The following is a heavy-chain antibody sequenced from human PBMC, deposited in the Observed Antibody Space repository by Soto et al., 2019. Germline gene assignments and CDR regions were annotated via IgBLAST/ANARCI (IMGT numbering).Heavy chain of an antibody. CDR1: GFSLSSSGVG. J-gene: IGHJ4*02. Sequence: QITLKESGPTLVKPTQTLTLTCTFSGFSLSSSGVGVSGIRQPPGKALEWLTFIYWDDDKRYSPSLKSRLTITKDTSKNQVVLTMTNMDPVDTATYYCARLVVAGITYYIDSWGQGTLLTVSS. V-gene: IGHV2-5*02. D-gene: IGHD2-15*01. CDR3: ARLVVAGITYYIDS. CDR2: IYWDDDK.